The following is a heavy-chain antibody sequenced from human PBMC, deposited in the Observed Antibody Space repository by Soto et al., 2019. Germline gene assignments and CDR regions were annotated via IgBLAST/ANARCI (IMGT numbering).Heavy chain of an antibody. CDR2: VLPISGST. V-gene: IGHV1-69*06. CDR1: GGLISKYS. Sequence: QVQLVQSGAEVRKPGSSVKVSCKTSGGLISKYSFNWVRQSPGQGLEWMGGVLPISGSTDYAQKFQGRLTITADRSTSTVYVELRRLRSDDTANYYCGTIIVRGGPLPVADGGQGMLSSVSS. J-gene: IGHJ4*01. D-gene: IGHD2-2*01. CDR3: GTIIVRGGPLPVAD.